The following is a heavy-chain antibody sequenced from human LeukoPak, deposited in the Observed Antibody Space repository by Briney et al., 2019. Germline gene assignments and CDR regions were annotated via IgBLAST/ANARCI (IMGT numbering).Heavy chain of an antibody. CDR1: GFTFSRYG. V-gene: IGHV3-21*01. CDR3: ARDGGYGDLDY. Sequence: GSLRLSCAASGFTFSRYGMHWVRQAPGKGLEWVSSISSSSSYIYYADSVKGRFTISRDNAKNSLYLQMNSLRAEDTAVYYCARDGGYGDLDYWGQGTLVTVSS. D-gene: IGHD5-12*01. CDR2: ISSSSSYI. J-gene: IGHJ4*02.